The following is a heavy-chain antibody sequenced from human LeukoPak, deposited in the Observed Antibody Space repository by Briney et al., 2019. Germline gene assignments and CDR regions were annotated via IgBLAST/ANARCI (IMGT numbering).Heavy chain of an antibody. D-gene: IGHD2-2*01. CDR3: ASVGVPAVIHWYFDL. CDR1: GGTFNSYA. J-gene: IGHJ2*01. CDR2: IIPIFGTA. Sequence: ASVKVSCKASGGTFNSYAISWVRQAPGQGLEWMGGIIPIFGTANYAQKFQGRVTITTDESTSTAYMELSSLRSEDTAVYYCASVGVPAVIHWYFDLWGRGTLVTVSS. V-gene: IGHV1-69*05.